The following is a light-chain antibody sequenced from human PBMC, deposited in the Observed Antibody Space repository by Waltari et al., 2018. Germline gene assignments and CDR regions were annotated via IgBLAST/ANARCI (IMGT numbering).Light chain of an antibody. V-gene: IGKV3-11*01. J-gene: IGKJ1*01. CDR3: QQRSNWPWT. Sequence: EIVLTQSPATLSLSPGERATLSCRASQIVSNYLAWYQQKPGQAPRLLMYDASNRATGIPARFSGSGSGTDFILTISSLEPEDFAVYYCQQRSNWPWTFGQGTKVEIK. CDR2: DAS. CDR1: QIVSNY.